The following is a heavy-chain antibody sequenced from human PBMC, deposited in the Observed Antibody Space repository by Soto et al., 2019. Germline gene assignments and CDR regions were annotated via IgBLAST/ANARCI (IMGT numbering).Heavy chain of an antibody. J-gene: IGHJ6*03. V-gene: IGHV4-59*01. CDR1: GGSISSYY. CDR2: IYYSGST. D-gene: IGHD6-13*01. CDR3: AREYSSSWPTVGSYYMDV. Sequence: QVQLQESGPGLVKPSETLSLTCTVSGGSISSYYWSWIRQPPGKGLEWIGYIYYSGSTNYNPSLKSRVTISVDTSKNQFPLKLSSVTAADTAVYYCAREYSSSWPTVGSYYMDVWGKGTTVTVSS.